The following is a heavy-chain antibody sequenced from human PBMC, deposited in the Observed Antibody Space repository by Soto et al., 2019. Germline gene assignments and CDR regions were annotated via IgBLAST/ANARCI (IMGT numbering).Heavy chain of an antibody. CDR2: IYYSGST. CDR3: ARGAYSSSWYWFDP. Sequence: SETLSLTCTASGGSISSYYWSWIRQPPGKGLEWIGYIYYSGSTNYNPSLKSRVTISVDTSKNQFSLKLSSVTAADTAVYYCARGAYSSSWYWFDPWGQGTLVTVSS. D-gene: IGHD6-13*01. V-gene: IGHV4-59*01. J-gene: IGHJ5*02. CDR1: GGSISSYY.